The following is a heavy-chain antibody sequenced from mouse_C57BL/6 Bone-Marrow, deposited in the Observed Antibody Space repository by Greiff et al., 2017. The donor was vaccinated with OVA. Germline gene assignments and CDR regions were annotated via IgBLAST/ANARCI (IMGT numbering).Heavy chain of an antibody. CDR3: AVEFITTVVPYWYFDV. D-gene: IGHD1-1*01. V-gene: IGHV1-64*01. Sequence: QVQLQQPGAELVKPGASVKLSCKASGYTFTSYWMHWVKQRPGQGLEWIGMFHPNSGSTNYNEKFKSKATLTVDKSSSTAYMQLSSLTSEDSAVYYCAVEFITTVVPYWYFDVWGTGTTVTVSS. CDR1: GYTFTSYW. CDR2: FHPNSGST. J-gene: IGHJ1*03.